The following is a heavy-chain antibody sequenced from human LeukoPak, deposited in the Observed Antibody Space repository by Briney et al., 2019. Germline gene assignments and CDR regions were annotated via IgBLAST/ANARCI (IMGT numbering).Heavy chain of an antibody. CDR1: GYTFTGYY. CDR2: INPNSGGT. CDR3: ARDRYYGDYVGGTPAFDI. D-gene: IGHD4-17*01. V-gene: IGHV1-2*02. J-gene: IGHJ3*02. Sequence: ASVKVSCKASGYTFTGYYMHWVPQTPGQGLEWMGWINPNSGGTNYAQKFQGRVTMTRDTSISTAYMELSRLRSDDTAVYYCARDRYYGDYVGGTPAFDIWGQGTMVTVSS.